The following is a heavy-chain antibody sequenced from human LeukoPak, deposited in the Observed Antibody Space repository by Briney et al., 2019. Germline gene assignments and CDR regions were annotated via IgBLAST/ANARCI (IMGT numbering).Heavy chain of an antibody. D-gene: IGHD3-16*01. V-gene: IGHV4-39*07. CDR3: ARATPWDYYYYMDV. CDR2: IYYSGST. J-gene: IGHJ6*03. CDR1: GGSISSSSYY. Sequence: PSETLSLTCTVSGGSISSSSYYWGWIRQPPGKGLEWIGSIYYSGSTYYNPSLKSRVTISVDTSKNQFSLKLSSVTAADTAVYYCARATPWDYYYYMDVWGKGTTVTVSS.